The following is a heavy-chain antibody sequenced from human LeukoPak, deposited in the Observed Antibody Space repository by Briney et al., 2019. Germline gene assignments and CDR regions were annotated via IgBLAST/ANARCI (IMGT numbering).Heavy chain of an antibody. D-gene: IGHD6-19*01. CDR2: IIPILGIA. Sequence: ASVKVSCKASGGTFSSYAISWVRQAPGQGLEWMGRIIPILGIANYAQKFQGRVTITADKSTSTAYMELSSLRSEDTAVYYCARDRIIAVSCTYARDYGRDVWRQDTTVTVSS. V-gene: IGHV1-69*04. CDR1: GGTFSSYA. J-gene: IGHJ6*02. CDR3: ARDRIIAVSCTYARDYGRDV.